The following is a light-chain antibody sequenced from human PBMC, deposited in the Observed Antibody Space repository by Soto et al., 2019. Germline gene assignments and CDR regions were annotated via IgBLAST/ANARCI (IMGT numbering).Light chain of an antibody. V-gene: IGKV1-5*03. CDR1: QSNSSW. CDR2: KAS. Sequence: DIQMTQSPSTLSASVGDRVTITCRASQSNSSWLAWSQQKPGQAPQLLIYKASNLESGVPSRFSGSESGTEFTLTISSLQPDDFATYYCHQYHSYPWTFGQGTKVEVK. J-gene: IGKJ1*01. CDR3: HQYHSYPWT.